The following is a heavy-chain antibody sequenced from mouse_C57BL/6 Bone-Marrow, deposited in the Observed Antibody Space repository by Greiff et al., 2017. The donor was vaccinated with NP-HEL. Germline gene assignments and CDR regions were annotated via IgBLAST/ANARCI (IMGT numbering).Heavy chain of an antibody. Sequence: EVKLEESGGDLVKPGGSLKLSCAASGFTFSRYGMSWVRQTPDTRLEWVATISSGGSYTYSPDSVKGRFTISRDNAKNTLYLQMSSLKSEDTAMYYCARRRGFAYWGQGTLVTVSA. V-gene: IGHV5-6*02. J-gene: IGHJ3*01. CDR2: ISSGGSYT. CDR1: GFTFSRYG. CDR3: ARRRGFAY.